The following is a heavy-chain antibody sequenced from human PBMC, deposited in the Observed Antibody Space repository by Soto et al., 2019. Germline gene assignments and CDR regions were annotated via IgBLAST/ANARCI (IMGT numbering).Heavy chain of an antibody. CDR3: ARGVKQWPVGGDYYYYYMDV. CDR1: GFTLSDYY. CDR2: ISSSGTII. Sequence: QVQLVESGGGLAQPGGSLRLSCEASGFTLSDYYMSWIRQAPGKGLEWISYISSSGTIIYYADSVKGRFTISRDNAKKALYLQMNSLRAEDTAVYYCARGVKQWPVGGDYYYYYMDVWGKGTTVTVSS. V-gene: IGHV3-11*01. J-gene: IGHJ6*03. D-gene: IGHD6-19*01.